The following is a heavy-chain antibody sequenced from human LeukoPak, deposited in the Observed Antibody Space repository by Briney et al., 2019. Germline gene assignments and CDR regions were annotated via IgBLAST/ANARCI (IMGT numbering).Heavy chain of an antibody. D-gene: IGHD3-10*01. Sequence: SETLSLTCAVYGGSFSGYYWGWIRQAPGKGLEWIGSIYYSGNTYYNSSLKSRVTISLDTSKNQFSLNLFSVTAADTAMYYCTRANGYGLTDYWGQGTLVTVSS. J-gene: IGHJ4*02. CDR2: IYYSGNT. CDR1: GGSFSGYY. V-gene: IGHV4-34*01. CDR3: TRANGYGLTDY.